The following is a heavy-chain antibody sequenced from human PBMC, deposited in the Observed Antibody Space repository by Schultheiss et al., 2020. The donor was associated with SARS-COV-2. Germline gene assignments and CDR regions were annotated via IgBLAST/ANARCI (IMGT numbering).Heavy chain of an antibody. V-gene: IGHV3-21*01. CDR2: IRSSGRDI. J-gene: IGHJ5*02. CDR1: GFTIRTYN. Sequence: GGSLRLSCAASGFTIRTYNMHWVRQAPGKGLEFVASIRSSGRDIYYADSMQGRFTVSRDNANNSLYLQMHSLRVEDTAVYYCVRDRSWWTPYNCFDLWGRGTLVTVSS. CDR3: VRDRSWWTPYNCFDL. D-gene: IGHD2-15*01.